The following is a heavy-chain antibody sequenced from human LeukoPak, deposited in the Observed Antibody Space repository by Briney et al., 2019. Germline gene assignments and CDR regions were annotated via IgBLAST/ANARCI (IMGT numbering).Heavy chain of an antibody. Sequence: PGGSLRLSCAASGFTFSSYEMNWVRQAPGKGLEWVSYISSSGSTIYYADSVKGRFTITRDNAKNSLYLQMNSLRAEDTAVYYCARDTTTGRRGGWFDPWGQGTLVTVSS. CDR2: ISSSGSTI. D-gene: IGHD4-11*01. CDR1: GFTFSSYE. CDR3: ARDTTTGRRGGWFDP. V-gene: IGHV3-48*03. J-gene: IGHJ5*02.